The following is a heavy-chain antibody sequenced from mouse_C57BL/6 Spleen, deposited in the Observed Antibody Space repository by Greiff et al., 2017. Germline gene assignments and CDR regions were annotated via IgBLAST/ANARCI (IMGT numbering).Heavy chain of an antibody. CDR1: GFTFSSYG. CDR2: ISSGGSYT. D-gene: IGHD2-3*01. CDR3: ARQDHDYWYFDV. V-gene: IGHV5-6*01. Sequence: EVQGVESGGDLVKPGGSLKLSCAASGFTFSSYGMSWVRQPPDKRLEWVATISSGGSYTYYPDSVKGRFTISRDNAKNTLYLQMSSLKSEDTAMYYCARQDHDYWYFDVWGTGTTVTVSS. J-gene: IGHJ1*03.